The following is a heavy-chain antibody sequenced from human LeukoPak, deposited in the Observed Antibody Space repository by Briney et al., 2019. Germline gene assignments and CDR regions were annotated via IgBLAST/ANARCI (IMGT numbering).Heavy chain of an antibody. CDR1: GGSISSGGYY. J-gene: IGHJ2*01. Sequence: SETLSLTCTVSGGSISSGGYYWSWIRQPPGKGLGWIGYIYHSGSTYYNPSLKSRVTISVDRSKNQFSLKLSSVTAADTAVYYCARRVVVIDWYFDLWGRGTLVTVSS. V-gene: IGHV4-30-2*01. D-gene: IGHD3-22*01. CDR3: ARRVVVIDWYFDL. CDR2: IYHSGST.